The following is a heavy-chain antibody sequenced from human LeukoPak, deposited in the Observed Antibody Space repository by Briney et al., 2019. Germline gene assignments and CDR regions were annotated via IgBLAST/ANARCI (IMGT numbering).Heavy chain of an antibody. V-gene: IGHV1-8*01. J-gene: IGHJ4*02. Sequence: ASVKVSCMASGYTFTTYDINWVRQATGQGLEWMGWMNPNSGDAGYAQKFQGRVTMTRDTSISTAYMELSSLRSEDTAVYYCARWGGRELDTDFDYWGQGTLATVSS. CDR2: MNPNSGDA. D-gene: IGHD3-16*01. CDR3: ARWGGRELDTDFDY. CDR1: GYTFTTYD.